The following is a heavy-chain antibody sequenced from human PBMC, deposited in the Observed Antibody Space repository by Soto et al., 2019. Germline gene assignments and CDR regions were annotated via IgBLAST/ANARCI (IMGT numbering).Heavy chain of an antibody. Sequence: QVQLVQSGAEVKKPGASVKVSCKASGYTFTSYDINWVRQATGQGLEWMGWMNPNSGKTGYAQKFQGRVTMTRNTSISTAYMELSSLRSEDTAVYYCARGRGYCSGGSCYSNWYFDLWGRGTLVTVSS. CDR1: GYTFTSYD. V-gene: IGHV1-8*01. CDR2: MNPNSGKT. D-gene: IGHD2-15*01. CDR3: ARGRGYCSGGSCYSNWYFDL. J-gene: IGHJ2*01.